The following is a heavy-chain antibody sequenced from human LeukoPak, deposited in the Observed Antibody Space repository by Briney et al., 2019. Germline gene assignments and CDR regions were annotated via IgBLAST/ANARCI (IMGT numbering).Heavy chain of an antibody. V-gene: IGHV3-30*02. Sequence: PGGSLRLSCATSGFTFSTYGMHWVRQAPGKGLEWVAFLRYDGSNTYYADSVKGRFTISRDNSKDTLYLQMNRLRAEDTAVYYCAKERTQTTSFDYWGQGTLVTVSS. CDR3: AKERTQTTSFDY. D-gene: IGHD2/OR15-2a*01. CDR1: GFTFSTYG. J-gene: IGHJ4*02. CDR2: LRYDGSNT.